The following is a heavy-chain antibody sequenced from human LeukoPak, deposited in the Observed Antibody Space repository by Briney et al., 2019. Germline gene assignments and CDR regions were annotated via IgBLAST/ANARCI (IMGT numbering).Heavy chain of an antibody. CDR3: PRGEYYDFWSRYYRFAP. J-gene: IGHJ5*02. CDR2: INPNSGGT. CDR1: GYTFTRYY. V-gene: IGHV1-2*02. Sequence: ASVKVSCKASGYTFTRYYMHWVRQAPGQGLEGMGGINPNSGGTNYAQKFQGRVTMTRDTSISTASMELSRLRSDASAVYYCPRGEYYDFWSRYYRFAPCGQATLLTVPS. D-gene: IGHD3-3*01.